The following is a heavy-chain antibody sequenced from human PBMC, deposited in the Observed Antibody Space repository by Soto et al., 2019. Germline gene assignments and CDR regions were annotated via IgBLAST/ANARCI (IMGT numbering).Heavy chain of an antibody. CDR1: GYTFTSYD. V-gene: IGHV1-8*02. D-gene: IGHD2-15*01. Sequence: QVQLVQSGAEVKKPGASVKVSCKASGYTFTSYDVNWVRQAPGQGLEWMGWTHPNSNKKGYAQKFQGRVTMTTDTSISTAYMELSGLKFEDTAVYYCARGLVVVDATFWYFDIWGRGTLVTVSS. J-gene: IGHJ2*01. CDR3: ARGLVVVDATFWYFDI. CDR2: THPNSNKK.